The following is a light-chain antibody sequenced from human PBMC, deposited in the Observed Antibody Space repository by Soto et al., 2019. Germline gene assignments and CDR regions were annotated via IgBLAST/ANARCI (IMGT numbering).Light chain of an antibody. CDR2: RAS. CDR3: QQVESYPST. Sequence: PSTLSASVGDSVSITCRASRDIGTWLAWFQQKPGRAPNLLIYRASTLARGVPSRFSGSGFGTDFTLTITSLQPEDFATYYCQQVESYPSTFGGGTKVDIK. J-gene: IGKJ4*01. CDR1: RDIGTW. V-gene: IGKV1-5*03.